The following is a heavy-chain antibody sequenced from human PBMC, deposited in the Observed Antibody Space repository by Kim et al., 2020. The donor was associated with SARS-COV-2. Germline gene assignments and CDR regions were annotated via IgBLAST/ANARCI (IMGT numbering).Heavy chain of an antibody. V-gene: IGHV3-9*01. Sequence: GGSLRLYCAASGFTFADYAMPWVRQAPGKGLEWVSGISWNRGSIGYADSVKGRFTISRDNAKNSLYLQMNSLRAEDTALYYCAKSPGGYPTTAYYFDYWGQGTLVTGAS. CDR2: ISWNRGSI. CDR1: GFTFADYA. CDR3: AKSPGGYPTTAYYFDY. J-gene: IGHJ4*02. D-gene: IGHD1-26*01.